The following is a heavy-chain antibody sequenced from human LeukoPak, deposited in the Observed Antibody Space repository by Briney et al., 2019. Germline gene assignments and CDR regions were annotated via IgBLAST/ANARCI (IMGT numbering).Heavy chain of an antibody. CDR1: GGSFSVYY. V-gene: IGHV4-34*01. CDR3: ASWAAAGNYYFDY. CDR2: INHSGST. D-gene: IGHD6-13*01. Sequence: SETLSLTCAVYGGSFSVYYWSWIRQPPGKGLEWIGEINHSGSTNYNPSLKSRVTISVDTSKNQFSLKLSSVTAADTAVYYCASWAAAGNYYFDYWGQGTLVTVSS. J-gene: IGHJ4*02.